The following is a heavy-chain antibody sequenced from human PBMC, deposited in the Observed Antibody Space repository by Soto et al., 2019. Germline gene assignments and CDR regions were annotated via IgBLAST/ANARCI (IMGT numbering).Heavy chain of an antibody. D-gene: IGHD4-17*01. V-gene: IGHV1-69*01. CDR2: IIPIFGTA. J-gene: IGHJ4*02. CDR1: GGTFSSYA. CDR3: ARDKVYGGNSDY. Sequence: QVQLVHSGAEVKKPGSSVKVSCKASGGTFSSYAISWVRQAPGQGLEWMGGIIPIFGTANYAQKFQGRVTITADESTSTAYMELSRLRSEDTAVYYCARDKVYGGNSDYWGQGTLVTVSS.